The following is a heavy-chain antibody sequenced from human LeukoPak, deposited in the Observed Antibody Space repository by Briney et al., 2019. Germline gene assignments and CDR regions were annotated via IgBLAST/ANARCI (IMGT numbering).Heavy chain of an antibody. CDR3: ARDQEGFDY. CDR2: IIPLFGTA. Sequence: GASVKVSCKASGGTFSSYAISWVRQAPGQGLDWMGGIIPLFGTAHYAQKFQGRVTVTRDTSMSTVHMELSGLRSEDTAVYYCARDQEGFDYWGQGTLVTVSS. CDR1: GGTFSSYA. V-gene: IGHV1-69*05. J-gene: IGHJ4*02.